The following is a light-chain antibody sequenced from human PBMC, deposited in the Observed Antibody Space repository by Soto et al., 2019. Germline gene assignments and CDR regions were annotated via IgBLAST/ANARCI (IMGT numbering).Light chain of an antibody. Sequence: DIQMTQSPSTLSASIRARVAITCRASQNISNSLAWYQLKPGKAPQLLIYKESTLEVGVPSRFSGSGSGTEFTLTVGYLQPDDCASYYCHQYNSYSYTFGQGTKLEI. V-gene: IGKV1-5*03. J-gene: IGKJ2*01. CDR1: QNISNS. CDR3: HQYNSYSYT. CDR2: KES.